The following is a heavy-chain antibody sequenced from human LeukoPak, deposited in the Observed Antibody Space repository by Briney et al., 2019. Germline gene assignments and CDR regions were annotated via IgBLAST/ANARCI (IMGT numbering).Heavy chain of an antibody. V-gene: IGHV1-69*04. CDR3: ATERGIAAAANFFDY. Sequence: ASVKVSCNASGGTFSSYAISWVRQAPGQGLEWMVRIIPILGIANYAQKFQGRVTITADKSTSTAYMELSSLRSEDTAVYYCATERGIAAAANFFDYWGQGTLVTVSS. CDR2: IIPILGIA. CDR1: GGTFSSYA. J-gene: IGHJ4*02. D-gene: IGHD6-13*01.